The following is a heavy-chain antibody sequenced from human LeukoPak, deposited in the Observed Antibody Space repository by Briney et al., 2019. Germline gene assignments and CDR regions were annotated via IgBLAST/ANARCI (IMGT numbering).Heavy chain of an antibody. Sequence: SETLSLTCTVSGGSISSSSYYWGWIRQPSGKGLEWIGSIYYSGTTYYNPSLKSRVTISIDTSKNQFSLKLSSVTAADTAVYYCARYAPLAAPPPLNYYYYYYMDVWGKGTTVTVSS. D-gene: IGHD6-6*01. CDR2: IYYSGTT. CDR1: GGSISSSSYY. J-gene: IGHJ6*03. V-gene: IGHV4-39*07. CDR3: ARYAPLAAPPPLNYYYYYYMDV.